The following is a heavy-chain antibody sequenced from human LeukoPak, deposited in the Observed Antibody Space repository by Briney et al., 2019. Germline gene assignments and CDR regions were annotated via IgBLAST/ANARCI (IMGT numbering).Heavy chain of an antibody. CDR3: ARGAVVVPAASRADY. CDR2: ISISSSYI. J-gene: IGHJ4*02. Sequence: GRTLRLSRAASVFTFSSYSMNWVRQAPRKGLEWVSSISISSSYIYYADSVKGRFTISRDNAKNSLYLQMSSLRAEDTAVYYCARGAVVVPAASRADYWGEGTLVTVSS. V-gene: IGHV3-21*01. CDR1: VFTFSSYS. D-gene: IGHD2-2*01.